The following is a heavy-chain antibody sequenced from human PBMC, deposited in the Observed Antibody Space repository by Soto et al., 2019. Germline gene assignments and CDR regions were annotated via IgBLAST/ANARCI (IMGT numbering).Heavy chain of an antibody. J-gene: IGHJ4*02. Sequence: GGSLRLSCVGTGLDFDDFAMHWVRQAPGKGLEWVSGITWNSRVLAYADSVKGRFTISRDNARNSLYLQMDSLRDEDTALYYCAKGRYDFWSPYYFDSWGQGTLVTVSS. V-gene: IGHV3-9*01. CDR2: ITWNSRVL. CDR3: AKGRYDFWSPYYFDS. D-gene: IGHD3-3*01. CDR1: GLDFDDFA.